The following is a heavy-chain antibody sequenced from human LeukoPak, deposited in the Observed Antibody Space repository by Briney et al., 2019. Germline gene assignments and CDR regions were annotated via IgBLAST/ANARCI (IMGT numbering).Heavy chain of an antibody. CDR3: ARDGSIRDYYYGMDV. J-gene: IGHJ6*02. D-gene: IGHD1-26*01. V-gene: IGHV4-59*12. CDR1: GFTFSSYA. Sequence: LRLSCAASGFTFSSYAMSWIRQPPGKGLEWIGYIYYSGSTNYNPSLKSRVTISVDRSKNQFSLKLSSVTAADTAVYYCARDGSIRDYYYGMDVWGQGTTVTVSS. CDR2: IYYSGST.